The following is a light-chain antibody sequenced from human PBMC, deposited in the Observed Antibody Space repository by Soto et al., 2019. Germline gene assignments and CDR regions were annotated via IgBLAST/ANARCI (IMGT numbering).Light chain of an antibody. CDR2: AAS. V-gene: IGKV1-39*01. Sequence: DIQMTQSPSSLSASVGDRVTITCRASQSISSYLNWYQQKPGKAPKLLIYAASSLQSGVPSRFSGSGSGTDFTLNISSLQHEDFATYYCQQSYSHPRTFGQGTKLEIK. CDR3: QQSYSHPRT. CDR1: QSISSY. J-gene: IGKJ2*01.